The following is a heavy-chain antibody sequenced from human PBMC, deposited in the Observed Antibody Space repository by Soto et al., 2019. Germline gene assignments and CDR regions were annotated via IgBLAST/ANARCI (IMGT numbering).Heavy chain of an antibody. J-gene: IGHJ5*02. Sequence: SSETLSLTCAVYGGSFSGYYWSWIRQPPGKGLEWIGEINHSGSTNYNPSLKSRVTISVDTSKNQFSLKLSSVTAADTAVYYCARRRRGYCSSTSCYAGWFDPWGQGTLVTVSS. CDR3: ARRRRGYCSSTSCYAGWFDP. CDR2: INHSGST. V-gene: IGHV4-34*01. CDR1: GGSFSGYY. D-gene: IGHD2-2*01.